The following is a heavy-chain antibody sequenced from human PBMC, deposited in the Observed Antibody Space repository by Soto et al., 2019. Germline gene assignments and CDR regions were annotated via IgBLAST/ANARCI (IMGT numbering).Heavy chain of an antibody. CDR3: ARGRYNWNY. Sequence: SETLSLTCAVYGGSFSGYYWSWIRQPPGKGLEWIGEINHSGSTNYNPSLKSRVTISVDTSKNQFSLKLSSVTAADTAVYYCARGRYNWNYRGQGTLVTVSS. D-gene: IGHD1-20*01. J-gene: IGHJ4*02. CDR2: INHSGST. V-gene: IGHV4-34*01. CDR1: GGSFSGYY.